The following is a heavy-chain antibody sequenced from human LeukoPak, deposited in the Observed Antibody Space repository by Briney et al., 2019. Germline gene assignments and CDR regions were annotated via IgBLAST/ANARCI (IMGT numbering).Heavy chain of an antibody. D-gene: IGHD5-18*01. CDR2: ISWNSGSI. J-gene: IGHJ4*02. CDR1: GFTFDDYA. Sequence: PGRSLRLSCAASGFTFDDYAMHWVRQAPGKGLEWVSGISWNSGSIGYADSVKGRFTISRDNAKNSLYLQMNSLRAEDTALYYCAKGLVSYGYYYFDYWGQGTLVTVSS. V-gene: IGHV3-9*01. CDR3: AKGLVSYGYYYFDY.